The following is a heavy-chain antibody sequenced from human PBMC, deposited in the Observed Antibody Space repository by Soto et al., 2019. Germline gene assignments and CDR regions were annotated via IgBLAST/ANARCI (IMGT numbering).Heavy chain of an antibody. D-gene: IGHD3-22*01. Sequence: SVKVSCKASVYTFTSYGIICVRQAPGQGLEWMGGIIPIFGTANYAQKFQGRVTITADESTSTAYMELSSLRSEDTAVYYCASFSPGYYDSSGYYPFDYWGQGTLVTSPQ. CDR2: IIPIFGTA. CDR3: ASFSPGYYDSSGYYPFDY. CDR1: VYTFTSYG. J-gene: IGHJ4*02. V-gene: IGHV1-69*13.